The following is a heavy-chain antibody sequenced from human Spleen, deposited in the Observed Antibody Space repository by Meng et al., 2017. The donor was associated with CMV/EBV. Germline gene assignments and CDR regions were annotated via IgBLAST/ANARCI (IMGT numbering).Heavy chain of an antibody. CDR2: INPNSGGT. V-gene: IGHV1-2*02. CDR1: GYTFTGYY. Sequence: ASVKVSCKASGYTFTGYYMHWVRQAPGQGLEWMGWINPNSGGTNYAQKFQGRVTMTRDTSISTAYMELSRLRSDDTAVYYCARDGSIFGVEYYYGMDVWGPGTTVTVSS. CDR3: ARDGSIFGVEYYYGMDV. J-gene: IGHJ6*02. D-gene: IGHD3-3*01.